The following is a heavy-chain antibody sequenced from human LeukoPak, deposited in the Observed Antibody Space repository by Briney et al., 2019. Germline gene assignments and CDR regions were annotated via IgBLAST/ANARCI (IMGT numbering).Heavy chain of an antibody. J-gene: IGHJ4*02. CDR1: GFTFSSYA. Sequence: GRSLRLSCAASGFTFSSYAMHWVRQAPGKGLEWVAVISYDGSNKYYADSVKGRFTISRDNSRKTLYLQMNSLRVDDTAVYYCAKVWDYFESSGDLFWGQGTLVTVSS. D-gene: IGHD3-22*01. V-gene: IGHV3-30-3*01. CDR2: ISYDGSNK. CDR3: AKVWDYFESSGDLF.